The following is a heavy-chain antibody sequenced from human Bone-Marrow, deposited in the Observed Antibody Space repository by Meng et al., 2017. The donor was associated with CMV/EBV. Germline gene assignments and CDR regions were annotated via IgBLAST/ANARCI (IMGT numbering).Heavy chain of an antibody. V-gene: IGHV3-23*01. Sequence: GESLKISCAASGFTFSSYAMSWVRQAPGKGLEWVSAISGSGGSTYYADSVKGRFTISRDNSKNTLYLQMNSLRAEDTAVYYCAKDGKPTKEGFDYWGQGKLVTVSS. CDR1: GFTFSSYA. CDR3: AKDGKPTKEGFDY. D-gene: IGHD1-26*01. J-gene: IGHJ4*02. CDR2: ISGSGGST.